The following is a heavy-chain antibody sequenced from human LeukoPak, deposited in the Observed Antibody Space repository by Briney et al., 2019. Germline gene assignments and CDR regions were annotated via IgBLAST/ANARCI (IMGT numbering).Heavy chain of an antibody. CDR1: GGSISSYY. CDR2: IYTSGST. J-gene: IGHJ3*02. V-gene: IGHV4-4*07. CDR3: ARVWEGATDAFDI. Sequence: SETLSLTCTVSGGSISSYYWSWIRQPAGKGLEWIGRIYTSGSTKYNPSLNSRVTISLDSSKNQFSLDLTSVTAADTAVYYCARVWEGATDAFDIWGQGTMVTVSS. D-gene: IGHD1-26*01.